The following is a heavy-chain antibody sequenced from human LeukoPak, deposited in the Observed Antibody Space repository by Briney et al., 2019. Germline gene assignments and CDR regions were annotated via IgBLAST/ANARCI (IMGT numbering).Heavy chain of an antibody. CDR3: AREDYGGNSGFDY. Sequence: PSGTLSLTCTVSGGSVSSGSYYWNWIRQPPGKGPEWIGYIYYSGSTNYNPSLKSRVTISVDTSKNQFSLKLSSVTAADTAVYYCAREDYGGNSGFDYWAQGTLVTVSS. D-gene: IGHD4-23*01. V-gene: IGHV4-61*01. CDR1: GGSVSSGSYY. CDR2: IYYSGST. J-gene: IGHJ4*02.